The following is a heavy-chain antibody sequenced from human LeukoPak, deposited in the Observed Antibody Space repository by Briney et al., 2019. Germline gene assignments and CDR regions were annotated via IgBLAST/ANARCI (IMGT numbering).Heavy chain of an antibody. CDR2: ISGDGSST. CDR3: ARGGWGTAIDY. CDR1: GFTFSSYW. V-gene: IGHV3-74*01. D-gene: IGHD1-7*01. J-gene: IGHJ4*02. Sequence: PGGSLRLSCAAAGFTFSSYWMHWVRQAPGKGLVWVSYISGDGSSTTYAASVKGRFTISRDNAKNTLDLQMSSLRAEDTAVYYCARGGWGTAIDYWAQGTLVTVSS.